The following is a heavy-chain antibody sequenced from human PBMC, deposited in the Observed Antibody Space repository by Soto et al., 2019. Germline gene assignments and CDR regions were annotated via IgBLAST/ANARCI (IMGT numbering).Heavy chain of an antibody. V-gene: IGHV4-39*01. CDR2: VYYSGST. CDR1: YGSVRSSSYY. J-gene: IGHJ4*02. D-gene: IGHD3-9*01. CDR3: GRLEGLATISYYFDY. Sequence: SQPLSLPWTVSYGSVRSSSYYLSLMAQPQLKMLEWIGSVYYSGSTYYNPSRESRVTISVDKSKNQFSLKLMSLSAADTAVYFCGRLEGLATISYYFDYWGQGALVTVSS.